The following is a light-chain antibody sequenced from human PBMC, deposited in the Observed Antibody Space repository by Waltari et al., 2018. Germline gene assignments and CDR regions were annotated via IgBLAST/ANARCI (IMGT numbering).Light chain of an antibody. CDR2: GAS. J-gene: IGKJ1*01. V-gene: IGKV1-17*03. CDR1: QDISNY. CDR3: LQHDSFPWT. Sequence: DIQVTQSPSAMSASVGARVTITCRASQDISNYVAWVQQRPVKVPKLLSYGASRLPDGVPSRFSGSGSGTEFTLTISSLQPEDFATYYCLQHDSFPWTFGQGTKVEF.